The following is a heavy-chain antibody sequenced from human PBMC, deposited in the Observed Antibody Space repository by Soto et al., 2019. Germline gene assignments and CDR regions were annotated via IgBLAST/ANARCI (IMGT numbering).Heavy chain of an antibody. J-gene: IGHJ6*02. V-gene: IGHV3-23*01. D-gene: IGHD5-18*01. CDR1: GFTFSSYA. CDR3: AKDGGYSYGYSPRYYYGMDV. Sequence: GGSLRLSCAASGFTFSSYAMSWVRQTPEKGLEWVSAISGSGGSTYYADSVKGRFTISRDNPKNTLYLQMNSLRAEDTAVYYCAKDGGYSYGYSPRYYYGMDVWGQGTTVTVSS. CDR2: ISGSGGST.